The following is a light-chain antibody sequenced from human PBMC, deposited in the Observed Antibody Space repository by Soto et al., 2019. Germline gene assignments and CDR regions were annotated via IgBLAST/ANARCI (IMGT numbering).Light chain of an antibody. J-gene: IGKJ5*01. CDR1: QSPSGNY. V-gene: IGKV3-20*01. CDR2: GVS. CDR3: HHYGSSPYT. Sequence: EIVLTQSPGTLSLSPGERATLSCRASQSPSGNYLAWYQQKPGQAPRLLTFGVSSRATGIPDRFSGSGSGTDFTLTINRLEPEDFAVYYCHHYGSSPYTFGLGTRLESK.